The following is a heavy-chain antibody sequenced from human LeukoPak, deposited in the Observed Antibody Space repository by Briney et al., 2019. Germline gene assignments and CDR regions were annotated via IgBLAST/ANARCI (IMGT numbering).Heavy chain of an antibody. Sequence: ASVKASCKASGYTFTGYYMHWVRQAPGQGLEWMGRINPNSGGTNYAQKFQGRVTMTRDTSISTAYMELSRLRSDDTAVYYCATFTYYYDSSGYYPFDYWGQGTLVTVS. V-gene: IGHV1-2*06. J-gene: IGHJ4*02. CDR3: ATFTYYYDSSGYYPFDY. D-gene: IGHD3-22*01. CDR1: GYTFTGYY. CDR2: INPNSGGT.